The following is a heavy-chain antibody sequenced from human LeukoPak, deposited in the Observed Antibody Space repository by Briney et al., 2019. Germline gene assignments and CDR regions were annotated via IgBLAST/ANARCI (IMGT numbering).Heavy chain of an antibody. CDR3: TRQYSSSWVIDY. CDR2: IRNKAYGGTT. V-gene: IGHV3-49*04. CDR1: GFTFGDYA. D-gene: IGHD6-13*01. Sequence: GGSLRLSCTTSGFTFGDYALTWVCQAPGGGLEGGGFIRNKAYGGTTEYAASVKGRFTISRDDSKSIAFLQMNSLTTEDTAVYYCTRQYSSSWVIDYWGQGTLVTVSS. J-gene: IGHJ4*02.